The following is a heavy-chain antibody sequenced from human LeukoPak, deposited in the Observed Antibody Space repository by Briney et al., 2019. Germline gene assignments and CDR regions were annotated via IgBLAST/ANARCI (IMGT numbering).Heavy chain of an antibody. V-gene: IGHV4-59*08. Sequence: PSETLSLTCTVSGDSIRNSYWNWIRQPPGKGLEWIGCIYYSGNTIYNPSLKNRVTMSVDTSKSQFSLKLSSVTAADTAVYYCARSWAVAGYVDYWGQGTLVTVSS. D-gene: IGHD6-19*01. CDR2: IYYSGNT. CDR1: GDSIRNSY. J-gene: IGHJ4*02. CDR3: ARSWAVAGYVDY.